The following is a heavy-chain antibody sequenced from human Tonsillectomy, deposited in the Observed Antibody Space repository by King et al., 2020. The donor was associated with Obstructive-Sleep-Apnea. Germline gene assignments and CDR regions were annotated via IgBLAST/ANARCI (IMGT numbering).Heavy chain of an antibody. J-gene: IGHJ4*02. CDR3: AKGVRFYDSSGHYGT. V-gene: IGHV3-30*02. Sequence: QLVQSGGGAVQPGRSLRLSCTASGFSFSDYGIHWVRQAPGKGLEWVSFIRYDGSDKYYADSVKGRFTISRDNVKNTLYLQMNSLRLEDTAVYYCAKGVRFYDSSGHYGTWGQGTLVTVSS. CDR2: IRYDGSDK. D-gene: IGHD3-22*01. CDR1: GFSFSDYG.